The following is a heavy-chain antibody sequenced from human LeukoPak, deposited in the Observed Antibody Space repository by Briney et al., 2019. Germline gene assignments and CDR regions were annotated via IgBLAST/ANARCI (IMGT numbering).Heavy chain of an antibody. D-gene: IGHD3-3*01. V-gene: IGHV4-34*01. J-gene: IGHJ4*02. CDR1: GGSFSGYY. CDR2: VNHRGST. Sequence: SETLSLTCAVYGGSFSGYYWSWIRQPPGKGLEWIGEVNHRGSTNYNPSLKSRVTISVDTSKNQFSLRLNSVTAADTAVYYCARGARVLRFLEWSRPFDYWGQGTLVTVSS. CDR3: ARGARVLRFLEWSRPFDY.